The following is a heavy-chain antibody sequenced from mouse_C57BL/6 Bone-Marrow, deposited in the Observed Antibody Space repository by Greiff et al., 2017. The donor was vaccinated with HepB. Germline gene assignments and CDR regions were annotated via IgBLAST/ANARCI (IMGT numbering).Heavy chain of an antibody. CDR3: AREGGDCRFDY. Sequence: EVKLLESGPGLVKPSQSLSLTCSVTGYSITSGYYWNWIRQFPGNKLEWMGYISYDGSNNYNPSLKNRISITRDTSKNQFFLKLNSVTTEDTATYYCAREGGDCRFDYWGQGTTLTVSS. J-gene: IGHJ2*01. D-gene: IGHD2-13*01. CDR1: GYSITSGYY. CDR2: ISYDGSN. V-gene: IGHV3-6*01.